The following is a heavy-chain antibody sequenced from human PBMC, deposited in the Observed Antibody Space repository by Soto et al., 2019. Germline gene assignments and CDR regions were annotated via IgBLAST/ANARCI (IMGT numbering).Heavy chain of an antibody. Sequence: QVHLVQSGTEVKKPGASVKVSCRASGYTFSNFGISWLRQAPGQGLEWLGWISAYNGNTHYAQKVQGRVTLTTDTPKSTAFMDLKSLPSGDTAVYYCARGVPATAAFLWDYWGQGTLVTVSS. CDR2: ISAYNGNT. CDR3: ARGVPATAAFLWDY. V-gene: IGHV1-18*04. J-gene: IGHJ4*02. CDR1: GYTFSNFG. D-gene: IGHD2-21*01.